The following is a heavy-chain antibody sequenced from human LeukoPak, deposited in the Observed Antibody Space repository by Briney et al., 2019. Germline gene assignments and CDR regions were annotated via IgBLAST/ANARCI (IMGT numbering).Heavy chain of an antibody. Sequence: ASVKVSCKASGYTFTSYGISRVRQAPGQGLEWMGWISAYNGNTNYAQKLQGRVTMTTDTSTSTAYMELRSLRSDDTAVYYCASVSPVDEDYYGSGSYDYWGQGTLVTVSS. V-gene: IGHV1-18*01. CDR2: ISAYNGNT. CDR3: ASVSPVDEDYYGSGSYDY. J-gene: IGHJ4*02. D-gene: IGHD3-10*01. CDR1: GYTFTSYG.